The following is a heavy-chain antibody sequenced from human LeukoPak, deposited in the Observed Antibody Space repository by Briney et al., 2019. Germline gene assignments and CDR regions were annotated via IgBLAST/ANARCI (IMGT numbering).Heavy chain of an antibody. V-gene: IGHV6-1*01. Sequence: SQTLSLTCAISGDSVSRDTAAWNWVRQSPSRGLEWLGRTYYRSKWYNEYAVSVKCRITINPDTSKNQFSLQLNSVTPEDTAVYYCARDRGGSSWYYFDNWGQGSLVTVSS. D-gene: IGHD6-13*01. CDR1: GDSVSRDTAA. CDR2: TYYRSKWYN. J-gene: IGHJ4*02. CDR3: ARDRGGSSWYYFDN.